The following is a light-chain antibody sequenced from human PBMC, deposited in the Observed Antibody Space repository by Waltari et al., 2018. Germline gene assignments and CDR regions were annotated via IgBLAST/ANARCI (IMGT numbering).Light chain of an antibody. CDR2: DVS. J-gene: IGLJ2*01. CDR3: SSFTSASTVGGI. V-gene: IGLV2-14*03. Sequence: QKRPGKAPKLMIYDVSYRPSGISSRFSGSKSGSTASLTIYGLQAEDEADYYCSSFTSASTVGGIFGGGTKLTVL.